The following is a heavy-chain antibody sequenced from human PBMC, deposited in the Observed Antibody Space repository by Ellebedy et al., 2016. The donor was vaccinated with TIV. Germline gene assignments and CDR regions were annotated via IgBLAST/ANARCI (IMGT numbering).Heavy chain of an antibody. CDR3: ARDDVVVVTAIRDYYYYYGMDV. V-gene: IGHV4-4*02. CDR1: GGAISSSHW. CDR2: IYHSGST. D-gene: IGHD2-21*02. Sequence: SETLSLXXAVSGGAISSSHWWRWVRQPPGKVLEWIGEIYHSGSTNYNPSLKSRVTISVDKSKNQFSLKLSSVTAADTAVYYCARDDVVVVTAIRDYYYYYGMDVWGQGTTVTVS. J-gene: IGHJ6*02.